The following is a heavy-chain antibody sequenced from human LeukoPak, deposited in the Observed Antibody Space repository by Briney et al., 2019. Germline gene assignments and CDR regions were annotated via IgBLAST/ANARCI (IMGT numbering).Heavy chain of an antibody. J-gene: IGHJ4*02. D-gene: IGHD6-19*01. CDR2: INTNTGNP. V-gene: IGHV7-4-1*02. CDR1: GYTFSGYY. CDR3: ARGTPRSVAVAGY. Sequence: ASVKASCKASGYTFSGYYMHWMRQAPGQGLEWMGWINTNTGNPTYAQGFTGRFVFSLDTSVSTAYLQISSLKAEDTAVYYCARGTPRSVAVAGYWGQGTLVTVSS.